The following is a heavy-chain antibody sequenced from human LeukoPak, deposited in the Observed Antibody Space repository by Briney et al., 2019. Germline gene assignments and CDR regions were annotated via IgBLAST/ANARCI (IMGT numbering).Heavy chain of an antibody. CDR1: GFTFSDYA. V-gene: IGHV3-23*01. D-gene: IGHD5-12*01. J-gene: IGHJ4*02. Sequence: GGSLRLSCAASGFTFSDYAVGWVRQAPGKGLEWISDISGVGDSTHYADSAKGRFTISRDNSKNILYLQMNSLRAEDTAVYYCATESKWLPTYWGQGTLVTVSS. CDR3: ATESKWLPTY. CDR2: ISGVGDST.